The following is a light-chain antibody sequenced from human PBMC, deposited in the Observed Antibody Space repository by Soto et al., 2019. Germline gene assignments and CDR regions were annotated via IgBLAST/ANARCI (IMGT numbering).Light chain of an antibody. J-gene: IGKJ1*01. Sequence: DIQMTQSPSTLSASVGDIVTITCRASQSISSWLAWYQQKPGKAPKLLINDASSLESGVPSRFSGSGSGTDFTLTISGLEPEDFAIYYCQQATNWPPRTPPRTFGQGTKVDIK. V-gene: IGKV1-5*01. CDR3: QQATNWPPRTPPRT. CDR1: QSISSW. CDR2: DAS.